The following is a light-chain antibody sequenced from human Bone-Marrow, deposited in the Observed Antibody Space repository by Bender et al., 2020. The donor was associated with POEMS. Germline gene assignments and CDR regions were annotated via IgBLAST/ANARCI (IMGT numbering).Light chain of an antibody. CDR1: KLGDKY. CDR3: QAWDSSTAV. V-gene: IGLV3-1*01. J-gene: IGLJ1*01. Sequence: SYELTQPPSVSVSPGQTTSITCSGDKLGDKYASWYQQKPGQSPVLVINQDTKRPSGIPERFSGSNSGNTATLTISGTQAMDEADYYCQAWDSSTAVFGTGTTVTVL. CDR2: QDT.